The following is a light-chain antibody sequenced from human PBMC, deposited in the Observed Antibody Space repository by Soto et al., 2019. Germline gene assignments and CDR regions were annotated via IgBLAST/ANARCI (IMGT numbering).Light chain of an antibody. V-gene: IGKV1-5*03. Sequence: DIQVTQSPSSVSASVGDRFTMICRASQTISSWLAWYQQKPGKAPKLLIYKASTLKSGVPSRLSGSGSGTEFTLTISSLQPDDFATYYCQQYNSYSFGQGTKVDIK. CDR1: QTISSW. CDR3: QQYNSYS. J-gene: IGKJ1*01. CDR2: KAS.